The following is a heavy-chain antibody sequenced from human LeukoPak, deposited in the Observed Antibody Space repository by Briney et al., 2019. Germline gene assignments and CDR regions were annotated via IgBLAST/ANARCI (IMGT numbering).Heavy chain of an antibody. CDR3: ATTKQARRYFDY. V-gene: IGHV3-23*01. CDR2: ISGSGGNT. D-gene: IGHD1-1*01. Sequence: PGGSLRLSCVGSGFTFSNNPLRWVRQAPGKGLEWVSAISGSGGNTYYADSVRGRFTISRDNSKNTLFLQMNTLRADDTAVYYCATTKQARRYFDYWGQGTLVTGSS. CDR1: GFTFSNNP. J-gene: IGHJ4*02.